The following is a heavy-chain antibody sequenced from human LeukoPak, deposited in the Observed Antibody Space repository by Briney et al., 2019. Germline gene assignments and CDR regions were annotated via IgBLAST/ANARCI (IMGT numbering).Heavy chain of an antibody. J-gene: IGHJ4*02. D-gene: IGHD1-14*01. CDR1: GGSISSSSYY. V-gene: IGHV4-39*07. CDR2: IYYSGST. CDR3: ASGSYNRGYYFDY. Sequence: KPSETLSLTCTVSGGSISSSSYYWGWIRQPPGKGLEWIGSIYYSGSTNYNPSLKSRVTISVDKSKNQFSLKLSSVTAADTAVYYCASGSYNRGYYFDYWGQGTLVTVSS.